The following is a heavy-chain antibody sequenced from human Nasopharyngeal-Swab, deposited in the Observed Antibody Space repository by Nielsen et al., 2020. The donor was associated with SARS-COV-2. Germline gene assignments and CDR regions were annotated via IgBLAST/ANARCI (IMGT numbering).Heavy chain of an antibody. CDR3: ARTVYSGSYYQNDAFEI. V-gene: IGHV5-51*01. D-gene: IGHD1-26*01. Sequence: GESLKISCKGSGYSFTSYWIGWVRQMPGKGLEWMGIIYPGDSDTRYSPSFQGQVTISADKSISTAYLQWSSLKASDTAMYYCARTVYSGSYYQNDAFEIWGQGTMVTVSS. CDR1: GYSFTSYW. CDR2: IYPGDSDT. J-gene: IGHJ3*02.